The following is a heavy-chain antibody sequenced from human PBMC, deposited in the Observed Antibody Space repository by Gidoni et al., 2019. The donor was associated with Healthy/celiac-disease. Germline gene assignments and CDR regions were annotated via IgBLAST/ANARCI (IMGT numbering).Heavy chain of an antibody. CDR3: ARDYIAASGSYYYYYYMDV. J-gene: IGHJ6*03. Sequence: QVQLQQSGPGLVKPSQTLSLTCAISGDSVSSNSPAWNWIRQSPSRGLEWLGRTYYRSKWYNDYAVSVKSRITINPDTSKNQVSLQLNSVTPEDTAVYYCARDYIAASGSYYYYYYMDVGGKGTTVTVSS. V-gene: IGHV6-1*01. CDR1: GDSVSSNSPA. D-gene: IGHD6-13*01. CDR2: TYYRSKWYN.